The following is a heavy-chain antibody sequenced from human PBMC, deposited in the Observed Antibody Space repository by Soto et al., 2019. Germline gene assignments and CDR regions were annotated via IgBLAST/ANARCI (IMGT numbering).Heavy chain of an antibody. J-gene: IGHJ5*02. CDR3: ARDSRIVPTPAMGSVGLDP. CDR1: GFTFISYN. Sequence: GGSLRLSCTTSGFTFISYNISCVRQAPGKDPEWISSISTSSSNVYYRDSVKGRFTISRDNDKNSLYLQMNGLRAEDTALYYCARDSRIVPTPAMGSVGLDPWGQGTLVTGYS. CDR2: ISTSSSNV. V-gene: IGHV3-21*01. D-gene: IGHD2-2*01.